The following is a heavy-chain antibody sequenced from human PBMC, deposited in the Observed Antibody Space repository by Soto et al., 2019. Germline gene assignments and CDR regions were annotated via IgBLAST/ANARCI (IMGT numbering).Heavy chain of an antibody. D-gene: IGHD3-10*01. CDR1: GFTFSSYS. CDR3: AKDPYGSGSSKFDY. J-gene: IGHJ4*02. Sequence: GGSLRLSCAASGFTFSSYSMNWVRQAPGKGLEWVAVISYDGSNKYYADSVKGRFTISRDNSKNTLYLQMNSLRAEDTAVYYCAKDPYGSGSSKFDYWGQGTLVTVSS. V-gene: IGHV3-30*18. CDR2: ISYDGSNK.